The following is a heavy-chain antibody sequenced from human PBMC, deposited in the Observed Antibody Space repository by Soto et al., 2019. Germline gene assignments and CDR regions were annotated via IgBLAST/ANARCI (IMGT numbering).Heavy chain of an antibody. CDR1: GFTFSNAW. J-gene: IGHJ6*02. V-gene: IGHV3-15*01. Sequence: EVQLVESGGGLVKPGGSLRLSCAAPGFTFSNAWMSWVRQGGWKGLEWVGSIKSKTDGGTTDYAAPVKGSFTISRDDSKNTLYLQMNSLKSEDTAVYYRTPEESYYYYSMDVWGQETTLTVS. CDR2: IKSKTDGGTT. CDR3: TPEESYYYYSMDV. D-gene: IGHD3-10*01.